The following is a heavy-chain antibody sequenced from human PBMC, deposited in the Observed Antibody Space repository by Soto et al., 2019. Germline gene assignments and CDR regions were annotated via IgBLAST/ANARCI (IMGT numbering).Heavy chain of an antibody. Sequence: PSETLSLTCTVSGGSISSGGYYWSWIRQHPGKGLEWIGYIYCSGSTYYNPSLKSRVTISADTSKNQFSLKLSSVTAADTAVYYCARVGSSGYYYKSDAFDIWGQGTMVTVSS. V-gene: IGHV4-31*03. D-gene: IGHD3-22*01. CDR2: IYCSGST. CDR3: ARVGSSGYYYKSDAFDI. J-gene: IGHJ3*02. CDR1: GGSISSGGYY.